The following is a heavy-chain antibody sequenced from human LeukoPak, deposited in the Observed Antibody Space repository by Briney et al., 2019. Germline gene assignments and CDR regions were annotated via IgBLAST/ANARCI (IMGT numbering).Heavy chain of an antibody. Sequence: TTSQTLSLTCTVSGGSISSGSYYWSWIRQPAGKGLEWIGRIYTSGSTNYNPSLKSRVTISVDTSKNQFSLKLSSVTAADTAVYYCARDTEGDTFDYWGQGTLVTVSS. D-gene: IGHD2-21*02. CDR2: IYTSGST. J-gene: IGHJ4*02. CDR3: ARDTEGDTFDY. CDR1: GGSISSGSYY. V-gene: IGHV4-61*02.